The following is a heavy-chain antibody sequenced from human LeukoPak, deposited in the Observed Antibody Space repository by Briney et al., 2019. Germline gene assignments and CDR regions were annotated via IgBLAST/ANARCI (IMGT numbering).Heavy chain of an antibody. V-gene: IGHV3-23*01. D-gene: IGHD3-10*01. J-gene: IGHJ4*02. CDR1: GFTFRYFA. Sequence: GGSLRLSCAASGFTFRYFAMSWVRQAPGKGLEWVSAISDSGASTYYADSVKGRVTISRDDSKNTLYLQMSSLTAEDTAIYFCVRQFEGLDYWGQGTLVTVSS. CDR2: ISDSGAST. CDR3: VRQFEGLDY.